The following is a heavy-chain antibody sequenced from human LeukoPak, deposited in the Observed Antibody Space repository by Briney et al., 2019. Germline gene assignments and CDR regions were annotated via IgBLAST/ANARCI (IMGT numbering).Heavy chain of an antibody. CDR3: ATSMVGLTYDEHFQH. J-gene: IGHJ1*01. Sequence: GGSLRLSCAASGFAASSNHMNWVRQAPGKGLEWVSVIFNGGSTYYADSVKGRFTISRDNSKNTLYLQMNSLRAEDTAVYYCATSMVGLTYDEHFQHWGQGTLVTVSS. CDR1: GFAASSNH. CDR2: IFNGGST. V-gene: IGHV3-53*01. D-gene: IGHD4/OR15-4a*01.